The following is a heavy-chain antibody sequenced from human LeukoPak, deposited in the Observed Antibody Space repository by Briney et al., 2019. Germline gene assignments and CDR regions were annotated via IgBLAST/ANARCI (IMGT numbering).Heavy chain of an antibody. J-gene: IGHJ4*02. D-gene: IGHD6-13*01. Sequence: GRSLILSCAASGFTFSSYGMHWVRQAPGKGLEWVAVISYDGSNKYYADSVKGRFTISRDNSKNTLYLQMNSLRAEDTAVYYCAKDRDSSSWYLDYWGQGTLVTVSS. CDR1: GFTFSSYG. CDR2: ISYDGSNK. V-gene: IGHV3-30*18. CDR3: AKDRDSSSWYLDY.